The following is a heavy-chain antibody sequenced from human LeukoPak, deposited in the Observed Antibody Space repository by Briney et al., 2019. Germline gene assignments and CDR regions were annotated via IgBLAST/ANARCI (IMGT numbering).Heavy chain of an antibody. J-gene: IGHJ4*02. CDR1: GFTLSNAW. CDR2: IKSKTDGGTT. D-gene: IGHD3-10*01. Sequence: GGSLRLSCAASGFTLSNAWMSWVRQAPGKGLEWVGRIKSKTDGGTTDYAAPVKGRFTISRDDSKNTLYLQMNSLKTEDTAVYYCTTVDVYGSEFVPGVDYWGQGTLVTVSS. V-gene: IGHV3-15*01. CDR3: TTVDVYGSEFVPGVDY.